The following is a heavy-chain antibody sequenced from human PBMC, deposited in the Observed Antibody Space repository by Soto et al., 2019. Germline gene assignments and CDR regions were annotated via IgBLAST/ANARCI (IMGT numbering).Heavy chain of an antibody. CDR1: GYTFTSYG. J-gene: IGHJ4*02. CDR2: ISPNSGGT. V-gene: IGHV1-2*04. D-gene: IGHD3-10*01. CDR3: ARSGPVYGSGSYPFDY. Sequence: ASVKVSCKASGYTFTSYGISWVRQAPGQGLEWMGWISPNSGGTNYAQKFQGWVTMTRDTSISTAYMELSRLRSDDTAVYYCARSGPVYGSGSYPFDYWGQGTLVTVSS.